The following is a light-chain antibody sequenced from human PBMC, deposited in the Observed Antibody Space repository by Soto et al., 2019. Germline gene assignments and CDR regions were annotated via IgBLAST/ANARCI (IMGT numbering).Light chain of an antibody. CDR3: QQYNSYSGIT. CDR2: KAS. V-gene: IGKV1-5*03. J-gene: IGKJ5*01. CDR1: QSISSW. Sequence: DIQMTQSPSTLSASVGDRVTITYRASQSISSWLAWYQQKPGKAPKLLIYKASSLESGVPSRFSGSGSGTEFTLTISSLQPDDLATYYCQQYNSYSGITFGQGTRLEIK.